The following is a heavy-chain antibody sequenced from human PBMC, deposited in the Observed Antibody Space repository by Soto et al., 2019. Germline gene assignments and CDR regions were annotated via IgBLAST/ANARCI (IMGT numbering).Heavy chain of an antibody. V-gene: IGHV3-21*06. CDR1: GVSFSDYS. J-gene: IGHJ4*02. D-gene: IGHD1-26*01. CDR3: ARSGELLQTFDS. CDR2: ITGNSEYK. Sequence: EVQLVESGGGLVKPGGSLRLSCVVSGVSFSDYSMNWVRQAPGKGLEWVSLITGNSEYKYYAGSVKGRFTVSRDNAKNSLYLQMNSLTVEDTAVYYCARSGELLQTFDSWRQGTLVTVSS.